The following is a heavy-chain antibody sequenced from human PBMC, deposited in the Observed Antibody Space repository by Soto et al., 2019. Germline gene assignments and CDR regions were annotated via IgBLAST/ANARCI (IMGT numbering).Heavy chain of an antibody. D-gene: IGHD1-1*01. CDR1: GFTFSTYG. CDR3: AKPVYNWNDGFFDY. Sequence: QVQLVESGGGVVQPGRSLRLSCAASGFTFSTYGMHWVRQAPGKGLEWVAVISYDGNNKYYADSVKGRFTISRDNSKNTLYLQMSGLRAEDTAVYYCAKPVYNWNDGFFDYWGQGTLVTVSS. CDR2: ISYDGNNK. V-gene: IGHV3-30*18. J-gene: IGHJ4*02.